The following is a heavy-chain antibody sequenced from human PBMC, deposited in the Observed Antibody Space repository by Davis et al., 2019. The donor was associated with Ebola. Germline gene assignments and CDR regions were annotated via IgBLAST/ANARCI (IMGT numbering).Heavy chain of an antibody. CDR3: AGEGIVVVPAAQNYYYYYGMDV. CDR1: GFTFSSYW. D-gene: IGHD2-2*01. V-gene: IGHV3-74*01. Sequence: GESLKISCAASGFTFSSYWMHWVRQAPGKGLVWVSRINSDGSSTSYADSVKGRFTISRDNAKNTLYLQMNSLRAEDTAVYYCAGEGIVVVPAAQNYYYYYGMDVWGQGTTVTVSS. J-gene: IGHJ6*02. CDR2: INSDGSST.